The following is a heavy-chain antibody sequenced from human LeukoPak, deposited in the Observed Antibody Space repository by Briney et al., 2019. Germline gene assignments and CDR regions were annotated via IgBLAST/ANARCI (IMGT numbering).Heavy chain of an antibody. D-gene: IGHD3-10*01. Sequence: SETLSLTCTVSGGSISSYYWSWIRQPPGKGLEWIGYIYYSGSTNYNPSLKSRVTISVDTSKNQFSLKLSSVTAADTAVYYCASGAYAYYYMDVWGKGTTVTISS. CDR2: IYYSGST. V-gene: IGHV4-59*01. CDR3: ASGAYAYYYMDV. CDR1: GGSISSYY. J-gene: IGHJ6*03.